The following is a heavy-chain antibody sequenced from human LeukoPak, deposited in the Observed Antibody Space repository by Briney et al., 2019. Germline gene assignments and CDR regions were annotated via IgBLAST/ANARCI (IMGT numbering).Heavy chain of an antibody. Sequence: ASVKVSCKASGYTFTSYGISWVRQAPGQGLEWMGWISVNNGNTNYAQKFQGGVTMTTDTSTTTAYMELRSLRSDDTAVYYCARGQYSGSCFDNWGQGSLVTVSS. J-gene: IGHJ4*02. V-gene: IGHV1-18*01. D-gene: IGHD1-26*01. CDR1: GYTFTSYG. CDR3: ARGQYSGSCFDN. CDR2: ISVNNGNT.